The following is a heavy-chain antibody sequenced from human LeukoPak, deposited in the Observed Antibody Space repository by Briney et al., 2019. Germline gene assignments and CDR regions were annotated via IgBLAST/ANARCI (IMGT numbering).Heavy chain of an antibody. D-gene: IGHD2-15*01. CDR1: GFTFSSNW. Sequence: GGSLRLSCAASGFTFSSNWMHWVRQAPGKGLVWVSRINEDGSTTNYADSVKGRSTIFRDNAKNTLYLQMNSLRAEDTAVYYCARRYRAGPRDYYYYGMDVWGQGTTVTVSS. CDR3: ARRYRAGPRDYYYYGMDV. V-gene: IGHV3-74*01. CDR2: INEDGSTT. J-gene: IGHJ6*02.